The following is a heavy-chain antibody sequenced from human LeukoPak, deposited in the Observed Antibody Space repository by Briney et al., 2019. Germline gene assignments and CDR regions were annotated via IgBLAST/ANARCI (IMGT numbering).Heavy chain of an antibody. D-gene: IGHD1-26*01. J-gene: IGHJ4*02. Sequence: SETLSLTCAVSGGSISSSNWWSWVRQPPGKVLEWIGEIYHSGSTNYNPSLKSRVTISVDKSKNQFSLKLSSVTAADTAVYYCASTHGVGTKYFDYWGQGTLVTVSS. V-gene: IGHV4-4*02. CDR3: ASTHGVGTKYFDY. CDR2: IYHSGST. CDR1: GGSISSSNW.